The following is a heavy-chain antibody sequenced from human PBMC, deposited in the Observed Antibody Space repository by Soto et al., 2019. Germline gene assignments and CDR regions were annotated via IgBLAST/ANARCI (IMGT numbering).Heavy chain of an antibody. D-gene: IGHD3-9*01. CDR2: IYSSGST. V-gene: IGHV4-59*01. Sequence: SETLSLTCTVSGGSISSYYWSWIRQPPGKGLEWIGYIYSSGSTKYNPSLKSRVTISVDTSKNQFSLKLSSVTAADTAVYYCARGQAHILTGYYPDYWGQGTLVTVSS. CDR1: GGSISSYY. CDR3: ARGQAHILTGYYPDY. J-gene: IGHJ4*02.